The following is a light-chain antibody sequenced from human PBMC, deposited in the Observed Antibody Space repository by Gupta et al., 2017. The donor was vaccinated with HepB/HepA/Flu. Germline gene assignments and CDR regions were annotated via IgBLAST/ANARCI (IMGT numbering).Light chain of an antibody. CDR3: QSWNTVSQVL. Sequence: NFVLTQPQSVSESPGKTVTISCTRSSGNIASSYVHWYQLRPGSSPTTLIYEDRDRPSGVPDRFSGSIDRSSNSASLTISGVRTEDEADYYCQSWNTVSQVLFGGGTHLTVL. V-gene: IGLV6-57*01. CDR2: EDR. CDR1: SGNIASSY. J-gene: IGLJ7*01.